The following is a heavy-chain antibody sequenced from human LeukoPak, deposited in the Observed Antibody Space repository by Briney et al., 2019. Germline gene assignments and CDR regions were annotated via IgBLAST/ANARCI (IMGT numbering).Heavy chain of an antibody. CDR1: GGSFSGYY. CDR2: INHSGST. Sequence: PSETLSLTCAVYGGSFSGYYWSWIRQPPGKGLEWIGEINHSGSTNYNPSLKSRVTISVDTSKSQFSLKLRSVTAADTAVYYCGRGPTGDGYSSGWYLNYWGEGTLVTVSS. D-gene: IGHD6-19*01. V-gene: IGHV4-34*01. CDR3: GRGPTGDGYSSGWYLNY. J-gene: IGHJ4*02.